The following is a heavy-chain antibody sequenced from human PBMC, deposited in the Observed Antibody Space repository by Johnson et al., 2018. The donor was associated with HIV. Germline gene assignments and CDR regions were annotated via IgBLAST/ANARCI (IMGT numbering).Heavy chain of an antibody. V-gene: IGHV3-74*02. J-gene: IGHJ3*02. CDR1: GFTFSTCA. CDR3: ARGDTAMGYDAFDI. Sequence: VQLVESGGGVVQPGRSLRLSCAASGFTFSTCAMHWVRQAPGKGLVWVSRTNSDGSSTNSAASVTGRITISRDNAKKSLYLQMNSLRAEDTAVYYCARGDTAMGYDAFDIWGQGTMVTVSS. CDR2: TNSDGSST. D-gene: IGHD5-18*01.